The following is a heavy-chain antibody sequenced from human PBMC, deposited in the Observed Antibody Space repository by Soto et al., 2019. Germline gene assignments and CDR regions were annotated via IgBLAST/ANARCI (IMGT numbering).Heavy chain of an antibody. CDR2: LHSGGDT. V-gene: IGHV3-53*04. CDR3: ARVGPYYYASRMDV. J-gene: IGHJ6*02. Sequence: EVQLVESGGGLVQPGGSLRLSCAASGIPVSSNYMTWVRQAPGKGLEWVSVLHSGGDTYYATSVKGRFTISRHDSTNTPFLQMNSLTPEDTAVYYCARVGPYYYASRMDVWGQGPTVTVSS. D-gene: IGHD3-10*01. CDR1: GIPVSSNY.